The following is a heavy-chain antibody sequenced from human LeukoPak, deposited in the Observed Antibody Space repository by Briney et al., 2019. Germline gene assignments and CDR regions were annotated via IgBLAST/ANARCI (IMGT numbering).Heavy chain of an antibody. CDR1: GGSISSYY. J-gene: IGHJ6*03. CDR2: IYYSGST. V-gene: IGHV4-59*08. D-gene: IGHD2-2*01. CDR3: ARQSCSSTSCPTGYYYYMDV. Sequence: KPSETLSLTCTVSGGSISSYYWRWIRQPPGKGLEWIGYIYYSGSTNYNPSLKSRVTISVDTSKNQFSLKLSSVTAADTAVYYCARQSCSSTSCPTGYYYYMDVWGKGTTVTVSS.